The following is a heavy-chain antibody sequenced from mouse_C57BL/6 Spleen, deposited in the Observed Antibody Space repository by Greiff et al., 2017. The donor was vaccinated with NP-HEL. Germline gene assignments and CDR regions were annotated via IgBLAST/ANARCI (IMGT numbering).Heavy chain of an antibody. V-gene: IGHV1-78*01. CDR1: GYTFTDYT. J-gene: IGHJ2*01. CDR3: ARKRKYYGSRGRFDY. D-gene: IGHD1-1*01. CDR2: IYPRDGST. Sequence: VQLQQSDAELVKPGASVKISCKVSGYTFTDYTIHWMKQRPEQGLEWIGYIYPRDGSTKYNEKFKGKATLTADKSSSTAYMQLNRLTSEDSAVYFYARKRKYYGSRGRFDYWGQGTTLTVSS.